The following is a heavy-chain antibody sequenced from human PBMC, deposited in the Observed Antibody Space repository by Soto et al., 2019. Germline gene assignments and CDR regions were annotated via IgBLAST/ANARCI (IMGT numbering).Heavy chain of an antibody. D-gene: IGHD4-17*01. V-gene: IGHV1-69*12. CDR2: IIPIFGTA. Sequence: QVQLVQSGAEVKKPGSSVKVSCKASGGTFSSYAISWVRQAPGQGLEWMGGIIPIFGTANYAQKFQGRVTXXAXEXXSTAYMELSSLRSEDTAVYYCARDSYGDSRGWFDPWGQGTLVTVSS. CDR3: ARDSYGDSRGWFDP. CDR1: GGTFSSYA. J-gene: IGHJ5*02.